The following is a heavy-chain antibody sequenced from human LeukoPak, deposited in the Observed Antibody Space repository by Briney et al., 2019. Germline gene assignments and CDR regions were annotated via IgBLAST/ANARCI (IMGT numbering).Heavy chain of an antibody. V-gene: IGHV1-46*01. J-gene: IGHJ6*02. Sequence: GASVKVSCKASGYTFTSYYMHWVRQAPGQGLEWMGILNPSGGSTSYAQKFQGRVTMTRDTSTSTVYMELSSLRSEDTAVYYCARDIYGDYEGEGMEYGMDVWGQGTTVTVSS. D-gene: IGHD4-17*01. CDR2: LNPSGGST. CDR3: ARDIYGDYEGEGMEYGMDV. CDR1: GYTFTSYY.